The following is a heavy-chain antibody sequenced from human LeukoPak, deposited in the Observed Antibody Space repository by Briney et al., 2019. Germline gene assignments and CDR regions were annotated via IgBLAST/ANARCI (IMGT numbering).Heavy chain of an antibody. V-gene: IGHV3-30*04. CDR1: GFTFSSYA. CDR3: ARDRLDYYDSSGYGY. D-gene: IGHD3-22*01. CDR2: ISYGGSNK. Sequence: GRSLRLSCAASGFTFSSYAMHWVRQAPGKGLEWVAVISYGGSNKYYADSVKGRFTISRDNSKNTLYLQMNSLRAEDTAVYYCARDRLDYYDSSGYGYWGQGTLVTVSS. J-gene: IGHJ4*02.